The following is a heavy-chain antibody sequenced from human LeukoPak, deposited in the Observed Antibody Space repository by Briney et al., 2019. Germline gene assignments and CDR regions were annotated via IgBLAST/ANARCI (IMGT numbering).Heavy chain of an antibody. Sequence: GGSLRLSCVASGFTFSSYWMHCVRQTPGKGPVWLSRIKSDGSITTYADSVRGRFTISRDNAKNTLYLQMNSLRAADTAVYYCARDVDSGWSHFDYWGQGTLVTVSS. CDR2: IKSDGSIT. CDR3: ARDVDSGWSHFDY. D-gene: IGHD6-19*01. J-gene: IGHJ4*02. V-gene: IGHV3-74*01. CDR1: GFTFSSYW.